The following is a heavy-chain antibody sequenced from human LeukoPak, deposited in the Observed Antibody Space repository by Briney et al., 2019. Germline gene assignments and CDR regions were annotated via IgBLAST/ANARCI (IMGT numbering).Heavy chain of an antibody. V-gene: IGHV3-64*01. CDR3: ARDLFVVATIEGSWFDP. J-gene: IGHJ5*02. Sequence: PGGSLRLSCAASGFTFSSYAMHWVRQAPGKGLEYVSAISSNGGSTYYANSVKGRFTISRDNSKNTLYLQMGSLRAADMAVYYCARDLFVVATIEGSWFDPWGQGTLVTVSS. CDR2: ISSNGGST. D-gene: IGHD5-12*01. CDR1: GFTFSSYA.